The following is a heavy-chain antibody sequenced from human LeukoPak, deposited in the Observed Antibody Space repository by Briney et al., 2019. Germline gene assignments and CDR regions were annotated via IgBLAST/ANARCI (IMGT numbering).Heavy chain of an antibody. CDR3: VKDDYYYGSGSYYFDY. J-gene: IGHJ4*02. Sequence: PGGSLRLSCSASGFTFSSYAMHWVRQAPGKGLEYVSAISSNGGSTYYAVSVKGRFTISRDNSKNTLYLQMSSLRAEDTAVYYCVKDDYYYGSGSYYFDYWGQGTLVTVSS. CDR1: GFTFSSYA. D-gene: IGHD3-10*01. CDR2: ISSNGGST. V-gene: IGHV3-64D*09.